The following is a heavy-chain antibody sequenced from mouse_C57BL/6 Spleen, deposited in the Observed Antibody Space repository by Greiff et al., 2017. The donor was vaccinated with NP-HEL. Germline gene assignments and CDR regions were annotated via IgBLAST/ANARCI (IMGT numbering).Heavy chain of an antibody. Sequence: EVKLQESGAELVKPGASVKLSCTASGFNIKDYYMHWVQQRTEQGLEWIGRISPEDGETKYAAKLKGQATITADTSSNTAYLQLSSLTSEDTAIYYWARLTTEGAAGFDYWGQGTTLTVSS. CDR3: ARLTTEGAAGFDY. V-gene: IGHV14-2*01. J-gene: IGHJ2*01. D-gene: IGHD1-1*01. CDR2: ISPEDGET. CDR1: GFNIKDYY.